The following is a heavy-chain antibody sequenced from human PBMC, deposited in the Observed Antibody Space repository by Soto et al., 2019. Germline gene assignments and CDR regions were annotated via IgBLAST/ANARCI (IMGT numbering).Heavy chain of an antibody. CDR2: INPNTGDT. CDR3: ARDGHRSGDY. CDR1: EYRFTAYY. J-gene: IGHJ4*02. Sequence: QVQLVQSGAEVKKPGASVKVSCKASEYRFTAYYIHWVRQAPGQGLEWMGFINPNTGDTNYAQNFQGRVTMTRDTSISTAYMELSRLRSDDTAIYYCARDGHRSGDYWGQGTLVTVSS. V-gene: IGHV1-2*02. D-gene: IGHD1-26*01.